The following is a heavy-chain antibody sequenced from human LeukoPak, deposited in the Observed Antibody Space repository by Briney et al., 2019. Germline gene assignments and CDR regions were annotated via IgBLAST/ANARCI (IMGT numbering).Heavy chain of an antibody. CDR3: AKDVAAAGTRFLFDY. CDR1: GFTFDDYA. CDR2: IGWNSGSI. V-gene: IGHV3-9*01. Sequence: PGGSLRLSCAASGFTFDDYAMHWVRQAPGKGLEWVSGIGWNSGSIGYADSVKGRFTISRDNAKNSLYLQMNSLRAEDTALYYCAKDVAAAGTRFLFDYWGQGTLVTVSS. J-gene: IGHJ4*02. D-gene: IGHD6-13*01.